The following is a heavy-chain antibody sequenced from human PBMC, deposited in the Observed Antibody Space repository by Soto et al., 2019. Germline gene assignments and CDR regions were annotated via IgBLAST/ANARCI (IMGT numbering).Heavy chain of an antibody. CDR3: ARGDATKIVVTTYYAMDV. Sequence: QVQLVQSGAEVKKPGSSVKVSCKASGGSLSNYGISWVRQAPGQGLEWMGGIIPVFGTANYAQKFQGRVTITADAATNIVYMGVTRRRSEDTAVYYCARGDATKIVVTTYYAMDVWGQGTTVTVSS. D-gene: IGHD4-17*01. CDR1: GGSLSNYG. CDR2: IIPVFGTA. V-gene: IGHV1-69*12. J-gene: IGHJ6*02.